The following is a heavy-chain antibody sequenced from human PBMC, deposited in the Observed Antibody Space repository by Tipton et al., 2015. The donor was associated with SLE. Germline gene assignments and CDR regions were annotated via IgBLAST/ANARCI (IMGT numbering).Heavy chain of an antibody. D-gene: IGHD5/OR15-5a*01. Sequence: TLSLTCAVYGGSFSGYYWSWIRQPPGKGLEWIGEINHSGSTNYNPSLKSRVTISVDTSKNQFSLKLSSVTAADTAVYYCARGHSLDARLRYFYYWGQGTLVTVSS. J-gene: IGHJ4*02. CDR2: INHSGST. CDR1: GGSFSGYY. CDR3: ARGHSLDARLRYFYY. V-gene: IGHV4-34*01.